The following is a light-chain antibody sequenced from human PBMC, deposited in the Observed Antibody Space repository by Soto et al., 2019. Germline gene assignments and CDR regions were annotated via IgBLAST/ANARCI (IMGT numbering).Light chain of an antibody. CDR1: TSNIGDNP. V-gene: IGLV1-44*01. CDR3: AAWDDGLEAVL. Sequence: QSGLTQPPSASGAPGQGVTISCSGDTSNIGDNPVNWFQQFPGTAPTLLIYSNDQRPSGVPDRFSGSKSGTSASLAISALRSEDEADSYCAAWDDGLEAVLFGGGTQLTVL. CDR2: SND. J-gene: IGLJ3*02.